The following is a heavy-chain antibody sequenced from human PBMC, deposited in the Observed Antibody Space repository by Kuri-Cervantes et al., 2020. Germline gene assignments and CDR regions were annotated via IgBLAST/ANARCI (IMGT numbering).Heavy chain of an antibody. CDR3: ARVPHSVATTRYYFDY. J-gene: IGHJ4*02. CDR1: GFTFSDYY. D-gene: IGHD5-12*01. Sequence: GESLKISCAASGFTFSDYYMSWIRQAPGKGLEWVSYISSSGSTIYYADSVKGRFTISRDNAKNSLYLQMNSLRAEDTAVYYCARVPHSVATTRYYFDYWGQGTLVTVSS. V-gene: IGHV3-11*01. CDR2: ISSSGSTI.